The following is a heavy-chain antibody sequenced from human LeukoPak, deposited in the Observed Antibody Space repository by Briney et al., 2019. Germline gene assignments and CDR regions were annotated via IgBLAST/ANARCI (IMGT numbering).Heavy chain of an antibody. J-gene: IGHJ4*02. CDR1: GYSFTGYY. Sequence: ASVKVSCKASGYSFTGYYTHWVRQAPGQGLEWMGWINPKSGGTNYAQKFQGRVTMTRDTSISTAYMELSRLRSDDTAVYYCARVEYSSSSGGGGIDYWGQGTLVTVSS. D-gene: IGHD6-6*01. V-gene: IGHV1-2*02. CDR3: ARVEYSSSSGGGGIDY. CDR2: INPKSGGT.